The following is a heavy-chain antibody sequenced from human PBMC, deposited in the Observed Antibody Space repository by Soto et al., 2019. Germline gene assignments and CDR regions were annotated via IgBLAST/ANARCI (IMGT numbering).Heavy chain of an antibody. CDR3: AKPYEYGMDV. CDR2: ISYDGNNK. D-gene: IGHD3-16*01. Sequence: QVQLVESGGGVVQPGRSLRLSCAASGFTFTNYGMHWVRQAPGKGLEWVAVISYDGNNKYYTDSVMGRFTISRDSSKNTLYLQMNSLRGEDTAVYYCAKPYEYGMDVWGQGTTVTVSS. V-gene: IGHV3-30*18. J-gene: IGHJ6*02. CDR1: GFTFTNYG.